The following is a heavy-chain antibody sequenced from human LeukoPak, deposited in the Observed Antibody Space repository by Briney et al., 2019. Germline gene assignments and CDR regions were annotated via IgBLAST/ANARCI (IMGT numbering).Heavy chain of an antibody. CDR1: GFTFSDYY. CDR2: ISSSGSTI. CDR3: ARAGYSYALDYYYMDV. D-gene: IGHD5-18*01. J-gene: IGHJ6*03. V-gene: IGHV3-11*04. Sequence: GGSLRLSCAASGFTFSDYYMSWIRQAPGKGLEWVSYISSSGSTIYYADSVKGRFTISRDNAKNSLYLQMNSLRAEDTAVYYCARAGYSYALDYYYMDVWGKGTTVTVSS.